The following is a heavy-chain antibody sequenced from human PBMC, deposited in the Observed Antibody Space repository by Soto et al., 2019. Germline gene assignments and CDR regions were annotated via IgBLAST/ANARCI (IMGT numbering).Heavy chain of an antibody. CDR2: ISGSGGST. CDR1: GFTFSSYA. V-gene: IGHV3-23*01. D-gene: IGHD3-10*01. J-gene: IGHJ4*02. CDR3: SKLGITMVRGVLLDPYYFDY. Sequence: LRLSCAASGFTFSSYAMSWVRQAPGKGLEWVSAISGSGGSTYYADSVKGRFTISRDNSKNTLYLQMNSLRAEDTAVYYCSKLGITMVRGVLLDPYYFDYWGQGTLVTVSS.